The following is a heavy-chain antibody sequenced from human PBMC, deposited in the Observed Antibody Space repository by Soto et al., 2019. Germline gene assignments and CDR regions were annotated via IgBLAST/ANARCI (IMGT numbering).Heavy chain of an antibody. CDR2: IYHSGST. CDR3: ERNSLTGMVTAAIRGSWYGIGV. J-gene: IGHJ6*04. Sequence: SETLSLTCAVSGGSISSSNWWSWVRQPPGKGLEWIGEIYHSGSTNYNPSLKSRVTISVDKSKNQFSMKLSSVTAADTAAYYCERNSLTGMVTAAIRGSWYGIGVPGKRTRVVDSS. V-gene: IGHV4-4*02. CDR1: GGSISSSNW. D-gene: IGHD2-2*02.